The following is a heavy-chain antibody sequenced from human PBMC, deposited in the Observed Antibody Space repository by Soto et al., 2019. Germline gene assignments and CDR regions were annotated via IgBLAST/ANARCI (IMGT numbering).Heavy chain of an antibody. CDR3: ARVRSRYGMDV. D-gene: IGHD6-13*01. CDR1: GFTFSSYS. J-gene: IGHJ6*02. V-gene: IGHV3-21*01. CDR2: ISSSSSYI. Sequence: GGALRLSXAASGFTFSSYSMNWVRQAPGKGLEWVSSISSSSSYIYYADSVKGRFTISRDNAKNSLYLQMNSLRAEDTAVYYCARVRSRYGMDVWGQGTTVTVSS.